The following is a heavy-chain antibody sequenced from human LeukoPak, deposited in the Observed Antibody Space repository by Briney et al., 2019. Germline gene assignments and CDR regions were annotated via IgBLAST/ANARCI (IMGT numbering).Heavy chain of an antibody. CDR2: IWYDGSNE. CDR3: ARDRSGTVKNFDY. Sequence: GGSLRLSCAASGFIFSTYGMNWVRQAPGKGLEWMAVIWYDGSNEYYADSVKGRFIISRDNSKNTLSLQMNSLRVEDTAVYYCARDRSGTVKNFDYWGQGTLVTVSS. CDR1: GFIFSTYG. J-gene: IGHJ4*02. V-gene: IGHV3-33*01. D-gene: IGHD3-3*01.